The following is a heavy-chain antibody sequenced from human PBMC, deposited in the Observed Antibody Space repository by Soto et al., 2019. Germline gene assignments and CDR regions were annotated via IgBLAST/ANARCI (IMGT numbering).Heavy chain of an antibody. CDR1: GGSISSYY. CDR2: IYYSGST. D-gene: IGHD3-16*01. Sequence: SETLSLTCTVSGGSISSYYWSWIRQPPGKGLEWIGYIYYSGSTYYNPSLKSRITISVDTSKNQFSLNLTSVTAADTAVYYCARHVLTAYIVYYFDFWGRGTLVTVSS. J-gene: IGHJ4*02. V-gene: IGHV4-59*08. CDR3: ARHVLTAYIVYYFDF.